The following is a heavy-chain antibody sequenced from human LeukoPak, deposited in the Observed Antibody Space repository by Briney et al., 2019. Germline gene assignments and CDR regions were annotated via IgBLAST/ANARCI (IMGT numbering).Heavy chain of an antibody. J-gene: IGHJ3*01. CDR1: GYTFTDYY. V-gene: IGHV1-2*02. Sequence: ASVKVSCKASGYTFTDYYMHWVGQAPGQGLEWMAWINPNSGGTNYAQKFQGRVTMTRDTSISTAYMELSRLRSDDTAVYYCARVRTKDAFDVWGQGTMVTVSS. D-gene: IGHD2-8*01. CDR2: INPNSGGT. CDR3: ARVRTKDAFDV.